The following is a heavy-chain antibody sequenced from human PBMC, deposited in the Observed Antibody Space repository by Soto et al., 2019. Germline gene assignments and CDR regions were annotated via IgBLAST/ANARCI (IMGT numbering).Heavy chain of an antibody. D-gene: IGHD3-22*01. Sequence: PSETLSLTCAVYGGSFSGYYWSWIRQPPGKGLEWIGEINHSGSTNYNPSLKSRVTISVDTSKNQFSLKLSSVTAADTAVYYCARSTYYYDSSGYYPDYWGQGTLVTVSS. CDR3: ARSTYYYDSSGYYPDY. CDR1: GGSFSGYY. V-gene: IGHV4-34*01. J-gene: IGHJ4*02. CDR2: INHSGST.